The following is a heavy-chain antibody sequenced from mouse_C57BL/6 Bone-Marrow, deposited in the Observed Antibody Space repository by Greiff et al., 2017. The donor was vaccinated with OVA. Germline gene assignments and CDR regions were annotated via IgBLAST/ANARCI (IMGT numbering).Heavy chain of an antibody. CDR2: INPYNGGT. CDR1: GYTFTDYY. V-gene: IGHV1-19*01. CDR3: ARSGCSGYVTFAY. Sequence: EVKLQESGPVLVKPGASVKMSCKASGYTFTDYYMNWVKQSHGKSLEWIGVINPYNGGTSYNQKFKGKATLTVDKSSSTAYMELNSLTSEDSAVYYCARSGCSGYVTFAYWGQGTLVTVSA. D-gene: IGHD3-2*02. J-gene: IGHJ3*01.